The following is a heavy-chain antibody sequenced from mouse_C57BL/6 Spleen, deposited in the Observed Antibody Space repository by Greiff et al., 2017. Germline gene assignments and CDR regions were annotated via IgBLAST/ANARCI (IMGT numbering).Heavy chain of an antibody. V-gene: IGHV2-2*01. CDR2: IWSGGST. CDR3: ARYCYDDAMDY. CDR1: GFSLTSYG. Sequence: QVQLKESGPGLVQPSQSLYITCTVSGFSLTSYGVHWVRQSPGKGLEWLGVIWSGGSTDYNAAFISRLSISKDNSKSQVFFKMNSLQADDTAIYYCARYCYDDAMDYWGQGTSVTVSS. J-gene: IGHJ4*01. D-gene: IGHD2-12*01.